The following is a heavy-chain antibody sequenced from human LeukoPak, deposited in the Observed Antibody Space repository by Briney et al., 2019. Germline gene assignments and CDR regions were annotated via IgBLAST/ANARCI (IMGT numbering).Heavy chain of an antibody. CDR1: GGSISSGGYY. J-gene: IGHJ4*02. D-gene: IGHD3-10*01. CDR3: ARVNYGSATKEDY. Sequence: PSQTLSLTCTVSGGSISSGGYYWSWIRQHPGKGLEWIGYIYYSGSAYYNPSLKSRVTISVDTSENQFSLKLSSVTAADTAVNYCARVNYGSATKEDYWGQGTLVTVSS. CDR2: IYYSGSA. V-gene: IGHV4-31*03.